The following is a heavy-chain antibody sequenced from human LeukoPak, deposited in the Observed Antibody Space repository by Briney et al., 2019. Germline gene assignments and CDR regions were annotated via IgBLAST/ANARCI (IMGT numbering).Heavy chain of an antibody. J-gene: IGHJ4*02. Sequence: PSETLSLTCTVSGGSINTYFWSWIRQPPGKGLEWIGYIYYSGSTNYNPSLKSRVTISLGMSKNQFSLKLSSVTAADTAVYYCARLPMAVTPHVDYWGQGTLVTVSS. CDR2: IYYSGST. D-gene: IGHD2-21*02. V-gene: IGHV4-59*01. CDR3: ARLPMAVTPHVDY. CDR1: GGSINTYF.